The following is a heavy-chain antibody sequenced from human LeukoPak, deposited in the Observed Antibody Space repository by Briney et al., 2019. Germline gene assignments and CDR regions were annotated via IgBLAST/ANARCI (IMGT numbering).Heavy chain of an antibody. CDR3: ARDIKKFRAFDI. J-gene: IGHJ3*02. V-gene: IGHV3-7*01. CDR2: INQVGSAQ. CDR1: GFTFNIYW. Sequence: PGGSLRLSCAAPGFTFNIYWMTWVRQAPGKGLEWVANINQVGSAQYSVDSVKGRFTISRDNAKKSLYLQMNSLRAEDTAVYYCARDIKKFRAFDIWGQGTTVIVSS.